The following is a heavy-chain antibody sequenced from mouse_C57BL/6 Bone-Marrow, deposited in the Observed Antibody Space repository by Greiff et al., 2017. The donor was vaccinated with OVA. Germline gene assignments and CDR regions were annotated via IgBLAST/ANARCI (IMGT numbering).Heavy chain of an antibody. CDR3: ATTMVTTCGYYYAMDY. Sequence: EVKLMESGGGLVKPGGSLKLSCAASGFTFSSYAMSWVRQTPEKRLEWVATISDGGSYTYYPDNVKGRFTISRDNAKTNLYLQMSHLKSEDTAMYYCATTMVTTCGYYYAMDYWGQGTSVTVSS. CDR1: GFTFSSYA. V-gene: IGHV5-4*03. D-gene: IGHD2-1*01. J-gene: IGHJ4*01. CDR2: ISDGGSYT.